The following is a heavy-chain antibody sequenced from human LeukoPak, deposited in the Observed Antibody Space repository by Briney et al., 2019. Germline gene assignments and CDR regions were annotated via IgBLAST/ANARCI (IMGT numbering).Heavy chain of an antibody. CDR1: GGSLSGYY. CDR3: ARVGYYGSGNAGDY. Sequence: SETLSLTCAVYGGSLSGYYWSWIRQPPGKGLEWIGEINHSGSTNYNPSLKSRVTISVDTSKNQFSLKLSSVTAADTAVYYCARVGYYGSGNAGDYWGQGTLVTVSS. V-gene: IGHV4-34*01. J-gene: IGHJ4*02. CDR2: INHSGST. D-gene: IGHD3-10*01.